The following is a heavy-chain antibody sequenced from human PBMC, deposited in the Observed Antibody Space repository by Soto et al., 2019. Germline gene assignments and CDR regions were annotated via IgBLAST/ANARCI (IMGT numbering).Heavy chain of an antibody. V-gene: IGHV4-59*08. CDR1: GDSISRYY. CDR3: ARHLIVGSATSKFYYGMDV. CDR2: MYHSGSA. D-gene: IGHD1-26*01. J-gene: IGHJ6*02. Sequence: SETLSLTCIVSGDSISRYYWSWIRQPPGKELEWIGYMYHSGSANYNPSLKSRVTMAVDTSKNQFSLNLNSVTAADTAVYYCARHLIVGSATSKFYYGMDVWGQGTTVTVSS.